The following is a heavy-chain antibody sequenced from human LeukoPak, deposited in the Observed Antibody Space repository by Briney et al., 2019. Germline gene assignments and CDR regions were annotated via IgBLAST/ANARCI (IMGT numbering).Heavy chain of an antibody. CDR3: AREDDDWGPNTLDV. V-gene: IGHV3-53*01. J-gene: IGHJ3*01. CDR2: INSGGST. CDR1: GLTVSSNY. D-gene: IGHD7-27*01. Sequence: GGSLRLSCAASGLTVSSNYMSWVRQAPGKGLEWVSGINSGGSTSYADSVKGRFTISRDNSKNTLYLQMNSLRAEDTAVYYCAREDDDWGPNTLDVWGQGTVVTVSS.